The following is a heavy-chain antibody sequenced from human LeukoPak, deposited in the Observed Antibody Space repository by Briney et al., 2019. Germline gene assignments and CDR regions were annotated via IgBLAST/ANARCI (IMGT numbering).Heavy chain of an antibody. V-gene: IGHV3-15*01. CDR3: TTRYCSSSSSYSAY. CDR1: GFTFSNAW. D-gene: IGHD2-2*01. J-gene: IGHJ4*02. CDR2: IKSKTDGGTT. Sequence: GGSLRLSCAASGFTFSNAWMSWVRQAPGKGLEWVGRIKSKTDGGTTDYAAPVKGRFTISRDDSKNTLYLQMNSLKTEDTAVYYCTTRYCSSSSSYSAYWGQGTLVTVSS.